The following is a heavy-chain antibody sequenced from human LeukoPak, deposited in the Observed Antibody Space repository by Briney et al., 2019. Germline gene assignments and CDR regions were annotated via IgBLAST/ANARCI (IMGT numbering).Heavy chain of an antibody. CDR2: INPSGGST. J-gene: IGHJ4*02. V-gene: IGHV1-46*01. Sequence: GASVKVSCKASGYTFTSYYMHWVRQAPGQGLEWMGIINPSGGSTSYAQKFQGRVTMTRDTSTSTVYMELSSLRSEDTAVYYCAGAGYYYGSGSPLDYWGQGTLVTVSS. CDR3: AGAGYYYGSGSPLDY. CDR1: GYTFTSYY. D-gene: IGHD3-10*01.